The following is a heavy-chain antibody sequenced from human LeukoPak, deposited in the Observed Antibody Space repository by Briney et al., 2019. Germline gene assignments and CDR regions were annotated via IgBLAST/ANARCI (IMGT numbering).Heavy chain of an antibody. CDR2: VSSSSSYI. CDR1: GFTFSSYS. J-gene: IGHJ3*02. CDR3: ARDGGHCSGGSCYHDGFDI. Sequence: KPGGSLRLSCAASGFTFSSYSMNWVRQAPGKGLEWVSSVSSSSSYIYYADSVKGRFTISRDNAKNSLYLQMNSLRAEDTAVYYCARDGGHCSGGSCYHDGFDIWGQGTTVTVSS. D-gene: IGHD2-15*01. V-gene: IGHV3-21*01.